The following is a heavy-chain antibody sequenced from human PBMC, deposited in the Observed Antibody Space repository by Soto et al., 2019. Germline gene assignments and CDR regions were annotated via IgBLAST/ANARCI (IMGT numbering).Heavy chain of an antibody. J-gene: IGHJ5*02. CDR2: ISGSGGNT. V-gene: IGHV3-23*01. Sequence: GGSLRLSCAASGFTFSSYAMSWVRQAPGKGLEWVSAISGSGGNTYYTDSVKGRFTISRDNSKNTLYLQMNSLRAEDTAVYYCAKSMTSNWTLSSWGQGTLVTVSS. CDR3: AKSMTSNWTLSS. D-gene: IGHD1-1*01. CDR1: GFTFSSYA.